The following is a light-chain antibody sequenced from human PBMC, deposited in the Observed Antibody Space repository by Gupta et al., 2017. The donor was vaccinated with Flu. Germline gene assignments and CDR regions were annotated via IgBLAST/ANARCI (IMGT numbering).Light chain of an antibody. J-gene: IGKJ1*01. V-gene: IGKV4-1*01. CDR1: QSVLYSSNNNNY. Sequence: DIVMTQSPDSLAVSLGERATINCKSSQSVLYSSNNNNYLAWYQHKPGQPPRLLIYCASSRGSGVPDRFSGSGSGTDFTLTISSLQAEDVAVYYCQQDASAPKTFGQGTKVEIK. CDR2: CAS. CDR3: QQDASAPKT.